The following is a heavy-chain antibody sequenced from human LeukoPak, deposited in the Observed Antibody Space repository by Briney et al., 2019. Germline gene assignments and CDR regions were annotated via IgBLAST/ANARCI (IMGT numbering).Heavy chain of an antibody. CDR3: AKRPSDYGDYVTYFDY. CDR1: GFSFISYG. J-gene: IGHJ4*02. V-gene: IGHV3-30*18. CDR2: ISDDGRNK. Sequence: GGSLRLSCAASGFSFISYGMHWVRLAPGKGLEWVGVISDDGRNKKYADSVKGRFTISRNNSKDTLYLQMNSLRDEDTAVYYCAKRPSDYGDYVTYFDYWGQGTLVTVSS. D-gene: IGHD4-17*01.